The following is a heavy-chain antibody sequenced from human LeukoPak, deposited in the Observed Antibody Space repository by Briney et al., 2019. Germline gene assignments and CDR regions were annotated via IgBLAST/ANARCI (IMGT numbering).Heavy chain of an antibody. V-gene: IGHV4-39*01. Sequence: SETLSLTCTVSGESIISTTYWWGWIRQSPGKGLEWIGSMSYVGITSYNPSLKSRATISVDTSKNQFSLMLNSVTGADTAVYYCTRLPLDYSLDHWGQGTPVSVSS. J-gene: IGHJ4*02. CDR3: TRLPLDYSLDH. CDR2: MSYVGIT. CDR1: GESIISTTYW. D-gene: IGHD4-11*01.